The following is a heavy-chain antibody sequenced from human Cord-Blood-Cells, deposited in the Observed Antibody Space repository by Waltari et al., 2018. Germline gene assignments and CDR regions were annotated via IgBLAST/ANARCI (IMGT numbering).Heavy chain of an antibody. J-gene: IGHJ5*02. Sequence: QVQLQESGPGLVKPSETLSLTCTVSGGSISSYYWSWIRPPAGKGLEWIGRIYTSGSANYNPSLKSRVTMSVETAKNQVSLKLSSVTAADTAVYYCARMGIAAAGTGWFDPLGQGTLVTGSS. CDR3: ARMGIAAAGTGWFDP. V-gene: IGHV4-4*07. CDR2: IYTSGSA. D-gene: IGHD6-13*01. CDR1: GGSISSYY.